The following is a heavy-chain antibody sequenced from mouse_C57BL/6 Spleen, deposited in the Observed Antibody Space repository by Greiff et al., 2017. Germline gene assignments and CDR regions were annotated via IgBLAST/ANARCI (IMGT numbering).Heavy chain of an antibody. CDR2: ISDGGSYT. CDR3: AREITGTWFAY. V-gene: IGHV5-4*01. J-gene: IGHJ3*01. CDR1: GFTFSSYA. D-gene: IGHD4-1*01. Sequence: EVQLVESGGGLVKPGGSLKLSCAASGFTFSSYAMSWVRQTPEKRLEWVATISDGGSYTYYPDNVKGRFTISRDNAKNNLYLQMSHLKSEDTAMYYCAREITGTWFAYWGQGTLVTVSA.